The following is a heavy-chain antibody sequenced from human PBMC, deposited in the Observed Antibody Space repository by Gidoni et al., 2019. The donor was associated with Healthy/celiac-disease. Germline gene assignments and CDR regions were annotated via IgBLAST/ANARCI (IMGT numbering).Heavy chain of an antibody. CDR2: ISGSGGST. CDR3: AKTYYYGSGSYLPLGYYYGMDV. V-gene: IGHV3-23*01. Sequence: EVQLLESGGGSVQPGGSLRLSCAASGFTFSSYAMSWVRQAPGKGLEWVSAISGSGGSTYYADSVKGRFTISRDNSKNTLYLQMNSLRAEDTAVYYCAKTYYYGSGSYLPLGYYYGMDVWGQGTTVTVSS. J-gene: IGHJ6*02. D-gene: IGHD3-10*01. CDR1: GFTFSSYA.